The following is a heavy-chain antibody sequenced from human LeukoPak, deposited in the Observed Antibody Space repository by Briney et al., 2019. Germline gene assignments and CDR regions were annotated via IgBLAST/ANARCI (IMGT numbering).Heavy chain of an antibody. CDR3: ASRAIPAAGTFDP. CDR1: GGSLRTPDYY. Sequence: SETLSLTCSVSGGSLRTPDYYWNWIRQPPGRGLEWIGRISYTGSTYYNPSLSSRVTMSVATSKNQFSLELGLLTAADTAVYECASRAIPAAGTFDPWGQGTLVTVSS. V-gene: IGHV4-39*01. J-gene: IGHJ5*02. CDR2: ISYTGST. D-gene: IGHD6-13*01.